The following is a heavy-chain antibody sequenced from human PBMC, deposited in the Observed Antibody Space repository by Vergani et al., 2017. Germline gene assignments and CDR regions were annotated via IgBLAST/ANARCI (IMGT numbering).Heavy chain of an antibody. V-gene: IGHV3-23*04. CDR1: GFTFSSHA. J-gene: IGHJ4*02. D-gene: IGHD5-24*01. CDR3: GRGSDNYN. Sequence: VQLVESAGGVVQPGGSLRLSCVASGFTFSSHAMSWVRQGHGQGLKWVSSIKNTGDSNHYAASVKGRFTISRDNSKNTLYLQMNSLRVEDTAVYYCGRGSDNYNWGQGTLVTVSS. CDR2: IKNTGDSN.